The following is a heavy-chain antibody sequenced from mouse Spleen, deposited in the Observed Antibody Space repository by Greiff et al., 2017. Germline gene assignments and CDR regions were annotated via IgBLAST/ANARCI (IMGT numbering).Heavy chain of an antibody. Sequence: EVQVVESGGGLVKPGGSLKLSCAASGFTFSSYAMSWVRQTPEKRLEWVATISSGGSYTYYPDSVKGRFTISRDNAKNTLYLQMSSLRSEDTAMYYCARQGVYYGSSPGAWFAYWGQGTLVTVSA. J-gene: IGHJ3*01. CDR1: GFTFSSYA. V-gene: IGHV5-9-3*01. D-gene: IGHD1-1*01. CDR2: ISSGGSYT. CDR3: ARQGVYYGSSPGAWFAY.